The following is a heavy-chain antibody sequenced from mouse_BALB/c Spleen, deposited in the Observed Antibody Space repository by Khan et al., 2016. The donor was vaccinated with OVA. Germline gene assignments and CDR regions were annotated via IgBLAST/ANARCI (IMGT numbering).Heavy chain of an antibody. D-gene: IGHD2-14*01. V-gene: IGHV3-2*02. CDR2: ISYSGST. CDR1: GYSITSDYA. J-gene: IGHJ3*01. CDR3: ASGRYRYPVAY. Sequence: EVQLVESGPGLVKPSQSLSLTCTVTGYSITSDYAWNWIRQFPGNKLEWMGYISYSGSTSYNPSLKSRISITRDTSKNQFFLQLNSVTTEDTATYYCASGRYRYPVAYWGQGTLVTVSA.